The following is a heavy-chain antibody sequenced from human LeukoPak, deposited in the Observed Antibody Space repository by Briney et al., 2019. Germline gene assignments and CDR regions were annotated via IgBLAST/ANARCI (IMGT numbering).Heavy chain of an antibody. CDR2: INWNGGST. J-gene: IGHJ3*02. CDR1: GFTFDDYG. D-gene: IGHD6-19*01. CDR3: ARVLAVAGHGHSYAFDI. Sequence: GGSLRLSCAVSGFTFDDYGMSWVRQAPGKGLEWVSGINWNGGSTGYADSVKGRFTISRDNAKNSLYLQMNSLRAEDTALYHCARVLAVAGHGHSYAFDIWGQGTMVTVSS. V-gene: IGHV3-20*01.